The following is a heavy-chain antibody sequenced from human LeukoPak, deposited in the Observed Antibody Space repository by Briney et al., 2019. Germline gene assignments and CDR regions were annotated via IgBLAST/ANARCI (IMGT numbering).Heavy chain of an antibody. CDR2: FDPEDGET. D-gene: IGHD1-26*01. V-gene: IGHV1-24*01. CDR1: GYTLTELS. J-gene: IGHJ4*02. Sequence: ASVKVSCKVSGYTLTELSMHWVRQAPGKGLEWMGGFDPEDGETIYAQKFQGRVTMTEDTSTDTAYMELSSLRSEDTAVYYCATAATLVGATQIFDYWGQGTLVTVSS. CDR3: ATAATLVGATQIFDY.